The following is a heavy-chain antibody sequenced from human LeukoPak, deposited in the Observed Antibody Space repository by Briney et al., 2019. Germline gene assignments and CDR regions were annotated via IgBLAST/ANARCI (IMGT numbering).Heavy chain of an antibody. J-gene: IGHJ4*02. D-gene: IGHD3-22*01. CDR3: ASDSSGYYYLYY. V-gene: IGHV4-59*08. Sequence: PSETLSLTCIVSGGSISRYYWSWIRQPPGKGLEWIGYIHHSGSTNYNPFLKSRVTISVDTSKNQFSLKLSSVTAADTAVYYCASDSSGYYYLYYWGQGTLVTVSS. CDR2: IHHSGST. CDR1: GGSISRYY.